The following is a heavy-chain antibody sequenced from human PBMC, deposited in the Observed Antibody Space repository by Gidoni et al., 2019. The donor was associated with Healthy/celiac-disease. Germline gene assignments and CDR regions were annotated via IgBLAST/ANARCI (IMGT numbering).Heavy chain of an antibody. CDR2: ISGSGGST. CDR3: ARRGSLGYCSSTSCPPPECFDY. V-gene: IGHV3-23*01. D-gene: IGHD2-2*01. CDR1: GFPFSSYA. J-gene: IGHJ4*02. Sequence: EVQLLESGGGLVQPGGSLRLSCAASGFPFSSYAMSWVSQAPGKGLEWVSAISGSGGSTYYADSVKGRFTISRDHSKNTLYLQMNSLRAEDTAVYYCARRGSLGYCSSTSCPPPECFDYWGQGTLVTVSS.